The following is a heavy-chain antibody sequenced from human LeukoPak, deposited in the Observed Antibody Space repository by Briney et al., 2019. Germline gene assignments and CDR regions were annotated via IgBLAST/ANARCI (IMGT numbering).Heavy chain of an antibody. J-gene: IGHJ4*02. CDR1: GFTFSSYA. V-gene: IGHV3-30-3*01. Sequence: GGSLRLSCAASGFTFSSYAMHWVRQAPGKGLEWEAVISYDGSNKYYADSVKGRFTISRDNAKNSLYLQMNSLRAEDTAVYYCARALVNFDYWGQGTLVTVSS. CDR2: ISYDGSNK. D-gene: IGHD4-23*01. CDR3: ARALVNFDY.